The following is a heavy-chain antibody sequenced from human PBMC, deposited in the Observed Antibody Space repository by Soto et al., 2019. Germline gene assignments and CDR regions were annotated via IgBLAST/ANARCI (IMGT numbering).Heavy chain of an antibody. CDR1: GFTFSSYA. CDR3: ARDSYYYDTSGRSGGYFDY. V-gene: IGHV3-30-3*01. CDR2: ISYDGSDK. J-gene: IGHJ4*02. D-gene: IGHD3-22*01. Sequence: QVQLVESGGGVVQPGRSLRLSCAASGFTFSSYAVHWVRQAPGKGLEWVAIISYDGSDKYYADSVKGRFTISRDNSKNTLYLQMNSLRAEDTAVYYCARDSYYYDTSGRSGGYFDYWGQGALVTVSS.